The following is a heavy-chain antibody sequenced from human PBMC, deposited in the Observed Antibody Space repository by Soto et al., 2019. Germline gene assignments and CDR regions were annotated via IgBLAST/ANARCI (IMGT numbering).Heavy chain of an antibody. CDR3: ARRYSSAFDI. Sequence: PSETLSLTCTVSGGSISSYYWSGIRQPPGKGLEWIGYIYYSGSTNYNPSLKSRVTISVDTSKNQFSLKLSSVTAADTAVYYCARRYSSAFDIWGQGTMVTVSS. D-gene: IGHD6-13*01. J-gene: IGHJ3*02. V-gene: IGHV4-59*08. CDR1: GGSISSYY. CDR2: IYYSGST.